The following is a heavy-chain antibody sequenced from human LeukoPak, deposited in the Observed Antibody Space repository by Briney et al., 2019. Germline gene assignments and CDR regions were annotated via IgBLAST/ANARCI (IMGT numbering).Heavy chain of an antibody. D-gene: IGHD4-17*01. CDR1: GFTFSSYA. Sequence: DPGGSLRLSCAASGFTFSSYAMSWVRQAPGKGLEWVSAISGSGGSTYYADSVKGRFTISRDNSKNTLYLQMNSLRAEDTALYYCAKAAYGDYVNWFDPWGQGILVIVSS. J-gene: IGHJ5*02. V-gene: IGHV3-23*01. CDR3: AKAAYGDYVNWFDP. CDR2: ISGSGGST.